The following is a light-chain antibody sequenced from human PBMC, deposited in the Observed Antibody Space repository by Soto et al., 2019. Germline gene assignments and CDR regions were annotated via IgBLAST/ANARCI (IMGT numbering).Light chain of an antibody. CDR1: SSNIGTKN. J-gene: IGLJ3*02. Sequence: QSVLTQPPSASGTPGQRVTISCSGSSSNIGTKNVYWYQQLPGSAPKLLIYRSTQRPSGVPGRFSGSKSGASASLAISGLRSEDEADYFCATWDDSLSGQVFGGGTKVTVL. CDR3: ATWDDSLSGQV. V-gene: IGLV1-47*01. CDR2: RST.